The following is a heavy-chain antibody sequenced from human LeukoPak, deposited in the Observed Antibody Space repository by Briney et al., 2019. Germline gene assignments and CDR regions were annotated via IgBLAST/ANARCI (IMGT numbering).Heavy chain of an antibody. Sequence: PSETLSLTCTVSGGSLSSYYWSWIRQPPGEGLEWIGYIYYSGSTNYNPSLKSRVTISVDTSKNQFSLNLRSVTAADTAVYYCARVTGYVIEDNFDYWGQGTLVTVSS. CDR2: IYYSGST. V-gene: IGHV4-59*01. CDR1: GGSLSSYY. D-gene: IGHD2-15*01. J-gene: IGHJ4*02. CDR3: ARVTGYVIEDNFDY.